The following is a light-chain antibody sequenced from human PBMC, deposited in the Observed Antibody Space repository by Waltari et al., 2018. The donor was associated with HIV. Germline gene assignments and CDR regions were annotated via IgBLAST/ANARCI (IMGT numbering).Light chain of an antibody. CDR3: SSYTASSTYV. CDR1: INALGGYNY. J-gene: IGLJ1*01. V-gene: IGLV2-14*01. CDR2: EVT. Sequence: QSALNQPTSVSGSPGQSLSIPCTGPINALGGYNYVSWYQHHPGKAPKLLIYEVTNRPTGISDRFSGSKSGNTASLTISGLHAEDEAVYYCSSYTASSTYVFGPGTRVIV.